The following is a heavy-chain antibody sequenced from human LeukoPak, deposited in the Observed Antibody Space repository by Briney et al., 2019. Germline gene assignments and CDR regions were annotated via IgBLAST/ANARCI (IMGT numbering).Heavy chain of an antibody. CDR3: AKLWATDAFDI. CDR2: IWYDGSNK. J-gene: IGHJ3*02. CDR1: GFTFSSYG. V-gene: IGHV3-33*03. Sequence: PGGSLRLSCAASGFTFSSYGMHWVRQAPGKGLEWVAVIWYDGSNKYYADSVKGRFTISRDNAKNSLYLQMNSLRAEDTAVYYCAKLWATDAFDIWGQGTMVTVSS. D-gene: IGHD5-12*01.